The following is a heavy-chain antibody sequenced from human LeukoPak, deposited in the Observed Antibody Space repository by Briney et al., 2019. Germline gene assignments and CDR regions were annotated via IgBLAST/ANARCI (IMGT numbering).Heavy chain of an antibody. J-gene: IGHJ3*02. CDR1: GGSFSGYY. D-gene: IGHD6-19*01. V-gene: IGHV4-34*01. Sequence: PSETLSLTCAVYGGSFSGYYWSWIRQPPGKGLEWIGEINHSGSTNYNPSLKSRVTISVDTSKNQFSLKLSSVTAADTAVYYCARGPRKYSSGWYRGKYAFDIWGQGTMVTVSS. CDR3: ARGPRKYSSGWYRGKYAFDI. CDR2: INHSGST.